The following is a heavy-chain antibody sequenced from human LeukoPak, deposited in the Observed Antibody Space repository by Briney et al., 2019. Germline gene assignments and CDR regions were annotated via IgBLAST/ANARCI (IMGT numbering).Heavy chain of an antibody. V-gene: IGHV3-21*01. J-gene: IGHJ4*02. CDR2: ISSSSSYI. CDR1: GFTFSTCS. Sequence: GGSLRLSCAASGFTFSTCSMNWVRQAPGKGLEWVSSISSSSSYIYYADSVKGRFTISRDNAKNSLYLQMNGLRAEDTAVYYCARDRGYSYGPFDYWGQGTLVTVSS. CDR3: ARDRGYSYGPFDY. D-gene: IGHD5-18*01.